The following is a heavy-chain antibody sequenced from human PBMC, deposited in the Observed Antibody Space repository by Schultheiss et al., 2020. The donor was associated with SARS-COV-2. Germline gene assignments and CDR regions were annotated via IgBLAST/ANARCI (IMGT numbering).Heavy chain of an antibody. V-gene: IGHV4-39*07. CDR2: IYYSGST. CDR1: GGSISSSSYY. J-gene: IGHJ4*02. CDR3: ARDPGDGYNPGYFDH. D-gene: IGHD5-24*01. Sequence: SETLSLTCTVSGGSISSSSYYWGWIRQPPGKGLEWIGSIYYSGSTNYNPSLKSRVTISVDTSKNQFSLKLSSVTAADTAVYYCARDPGDGYNPGYFDHWGQGTLVTVSS.